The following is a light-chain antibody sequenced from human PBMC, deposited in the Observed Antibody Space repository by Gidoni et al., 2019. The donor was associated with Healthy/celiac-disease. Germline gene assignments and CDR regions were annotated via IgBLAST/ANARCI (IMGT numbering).Light chain of an antibody. J-gene: IGKJ3*01. Sequence: DIVMTQSPDSLAVSLGERATINCKSSQSVLYSSNNKNYLAWYQQKPGQPPKLPIYWASTRESGVPDRFSGSGSGTDFTLTISSLQAEDVAVYYCQQDYNTPAFTFGPGTKVDIK. CDR3: QQDYNTPAFT. CDR2: WAS. CDR1: QSVLYSSNNKNY. V-gene: IGKV4-1*01.